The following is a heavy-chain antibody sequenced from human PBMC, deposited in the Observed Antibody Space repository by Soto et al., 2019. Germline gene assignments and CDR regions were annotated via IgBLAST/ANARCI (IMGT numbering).Heavy chain of an antibody. CDR2: ITSSGGST. CDR1: GFTFSNAW. Sequence: EVQLVESGGGLVKPGGSLRLSCAASGFTFSNAWMSWVRQAPGKGLEWVSVITSSGGSTNYADSVKGRFTISRDNSKNTLYLQMNSLRAEDTAVYYCASEFPVAGTLCFDYWGQGTLVTVAS. D-gene: IGHD6-19*01. V-gene: IGHV3-23*04. J-gene: IGHJ4*02. CDR3: ASEFPVAGTLCFDY.